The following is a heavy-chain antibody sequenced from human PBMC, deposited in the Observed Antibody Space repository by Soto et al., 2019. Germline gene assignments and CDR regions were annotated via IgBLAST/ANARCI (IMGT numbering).Heavy chain of an antibody. CDR1: GGSFSGYY. Sequence: KPSETLSLTCAVYGGSFSGYYWSWSRQPPGKGLEWSGEINHSGSTNYNPSLKSRVTISVDTSKNQFSLKLSSVTAADTAVYYCARGRRTKQLRFLAWLSPPFHYWGPGTLATVSS. D-gene: IGHD3-3*01. CDR2: INHSGST. CDR3: ARGRRTKQLRFLAWLSPPFHY. J-gene: IGHJ4*02. V-gene: IGHV4-34*01.